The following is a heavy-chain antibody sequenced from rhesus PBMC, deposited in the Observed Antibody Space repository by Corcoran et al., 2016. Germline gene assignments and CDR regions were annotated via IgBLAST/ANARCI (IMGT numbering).Heavy chain of an antibody. Sequence: QLQLQESGPGLVKPSETLSLTCAVSGGSISSNYWSWIRQPPGKGLEWIGRISGSGGSTDYNPSLKSRVTISTDPSKNQFSLKLSSVTAADTAVYYCARYAIVVVFTALFDYWGQGVLVTVSS. V-gene: IGHV4-173*01. J-gene: IGHJ4*01. CDR2: ISGSGGST. CDR1: GGSISSNY. CDR3: ARYAIVVVFTALFDY. D-gene: IGHD2-27*01.